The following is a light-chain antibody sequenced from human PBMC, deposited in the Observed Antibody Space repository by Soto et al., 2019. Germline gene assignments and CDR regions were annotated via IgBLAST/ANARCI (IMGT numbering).Light chain of an antibody. Sequence: QSVLTQPASVSVSPGQSITISCTGTSSDVGAYNYVSWYQQHPGKAPKFMIYEVSNRPSGVSNRFSGSKSGNTASLTISGLQAEDEADYYCSSYTSSSTPFVFGTGTKVTVL. V-gene: IGLV2-14*01. CDR3: SSYTSSSTPFV. J-gene: IGLJ1*01. CDR1: SSDVGAYNY. CDR2: EVS.